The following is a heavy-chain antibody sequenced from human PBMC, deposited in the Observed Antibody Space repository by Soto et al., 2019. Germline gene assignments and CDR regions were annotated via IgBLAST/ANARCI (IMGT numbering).Heavy chain of an antibody. Sequence: QVQLVQSGAEVKKPGASVKVSCKASGYTFTSYAMHWVRQAPGQRLEWMGWINAGNGNTKYSQKFQGRVTITRDTSASTAYMERSSLRSEDTAVYYCARLYSSSVYYGMDVWGQGTTVTVSS. CDR1: GYTFTSYA. CDR3: ARLYSSSVYYGMDV. D-gene: IGHD6-6*01. CDR2: INAGNGNT. V-gene: IGHV1-3*01. J-gene: IGHJ6*02.